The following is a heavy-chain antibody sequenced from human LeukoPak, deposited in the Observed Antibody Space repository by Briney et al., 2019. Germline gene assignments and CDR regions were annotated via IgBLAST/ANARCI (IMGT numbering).Heavy chain of an antibody. D-gene: IGHD7-27*01. Sequence: GGSLRLSCAASVFTFSESWMHWFRQAPGKGLEWVSRLNTYDRSTTYADSVKGRFTISSDNAKNTLYLQMNSLRIEDTAVYYCARDLGSRNWGQGTLVTVSS. J-gene: IGHJ4*02. CDR1: VFTFSESW. V-gene: IGHV3-74*03. CDR3: ARDLGSRN. CDR2: LNTYDRST.